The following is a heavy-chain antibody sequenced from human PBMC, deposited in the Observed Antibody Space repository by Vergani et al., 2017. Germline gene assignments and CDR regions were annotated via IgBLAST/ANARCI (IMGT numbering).Heavy chain of an antibody. J-gene: IGHJ5*02. CDR3: ARGCGSTSCYKRGEDWFDP. V-gene: IGHV1-46*01. Sequence: QVQLVQSGAEVKKPGASVKVSCQASGYTFTSYYIHWVRQAPGQGLEWMGIINPSGGSTNYAQKFQGRVTMTRDTSTSTDFMELSSLRSEDTAVYYCARGCGSTSCYKRGEDWFDPWGQGTLVTVSS. CDR2: INPSGGST. CDR1: GYTFTSYY. D-gene: IGHD2-2*02.